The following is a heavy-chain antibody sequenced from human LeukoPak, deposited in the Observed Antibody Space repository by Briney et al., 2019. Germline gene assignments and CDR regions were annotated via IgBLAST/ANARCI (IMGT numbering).Heavy chain of an antibody. D-gene: IGHD1/OR15-1a*01. J-gene: IGHJ4*02. V-gene: IGHV4-4*07. CDR2: IYSSGYT. CDR1: GGAIRSHY. Sequence: SETLSLTCAVSGGAIRSHYWNWIRQPAGKGLEWIGRIYSSGYTNDNPFLKSRITMSVDMSKNQFSLRLNSVTAADTAVYYCARGEHSVDSWGQGMLVTVSS. CDR3: ARGEHSVDS.